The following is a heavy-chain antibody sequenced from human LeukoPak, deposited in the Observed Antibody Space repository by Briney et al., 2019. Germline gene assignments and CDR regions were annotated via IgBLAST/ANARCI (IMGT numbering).Heavy chain of an antibody. D-gene: IGHD2-15*01. J-gene: IGHJ5*02. CDR1: GYSISSGYY. CDR3: ARYIVVVVAATQVNWFDP. CDR2: IYHSGST. V-gene: IGHV4-38-2*02. Sequence: HSETLSLTCTVSGYSISSGYYWGWIRQPPGKGLEWIGSIYHSGSTYYNPSLKSRVTISVDTSKNQFSLKLSSVTAADTAVYYCARYIVVVVAATQVNWFDPWGQGTLVTVSS.